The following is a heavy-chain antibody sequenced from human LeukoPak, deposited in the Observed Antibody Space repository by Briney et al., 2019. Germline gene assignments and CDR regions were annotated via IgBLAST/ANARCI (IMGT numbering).Heavy chain of an antibody. CDR3: ARSYDGSGSYYRY. V-gene: IGHV4-34*01. CDR1: GGSFSGYY. CDR2: INHSGST. D-gene: IGHD3-10*01. J-gene: IGHJ4*02. Sequence: KSSETLSLTCAVYGGSFSGYYWSWIRQPPGKGLEWIGEINHSGSTNYNPSLKSRATISVDTSKNQFSLKLSSVTAADTAVYYCARSYDGSGSYYRYWGQGTLVTVSS.